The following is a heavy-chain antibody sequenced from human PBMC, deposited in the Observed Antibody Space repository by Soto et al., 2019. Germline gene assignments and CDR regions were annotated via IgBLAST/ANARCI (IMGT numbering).Heavy chain of an antibody. CDR2: INPKSGGT. D-gene: IGHD2-8*01. V-gene: IGHV1-2*04. J-gene: IGHJ6*02. CDR3: ARGHSTDCSNGVCSFFYNHEMDV. Sequence: ASVKVSCKASGYSFTDYHIRWVRQAPGQGLEWLGRINPKSGGTSTAQKFQGWVTMTRYRSISTVYMELTRLRSDDTAVYFCARGHSTDCSNGVCSFFYNHEMDVWGQGTTVTVSS. CDR1: GYSFTDYH.